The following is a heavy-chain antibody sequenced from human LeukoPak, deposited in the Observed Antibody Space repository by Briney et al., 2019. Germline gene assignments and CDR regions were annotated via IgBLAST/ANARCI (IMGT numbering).Heavy chain of an antibody. J-gene: IGHJ5*02. CDR3: ARDRAMVRGVSWFDP. Sequence: SGTLSLTCAVSGGSISSSNWWSWVRQPPGKGLEWIGEIYHSGSTNYNPSLKSRVTISVDKSKNQFSLKLSSVTAADTAVYYCARDRAMVRGVSWFDPWGQGTLVTVSS. CDR2: IYHSGST. V-gene: IGHV4-4*02. D-gene: IGHD3-10*01. CDR1: GGSISSSNW.